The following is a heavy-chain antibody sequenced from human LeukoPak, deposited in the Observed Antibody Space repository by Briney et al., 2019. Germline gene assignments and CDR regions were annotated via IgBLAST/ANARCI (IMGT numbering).Heavy chain of an antibody. CDR2: IYPGDSDT. CDR3: ARHGGELELRSAFDI. V-gene: IGHV5-51*01. J-gene: IGHJ3*02. D-gene: IGHD1-7*01. Sequence: GESLKISCKGSGYSFTSYWIGWVRQMPGKGLEWMGIIYPGDSDTRYSPSFQGQVTISADKSISTAYLQWSSLKASDTAMYYCARHGGELELRSAFDIWGQGTMVTVSS. CDR1: GYSFTSYW.